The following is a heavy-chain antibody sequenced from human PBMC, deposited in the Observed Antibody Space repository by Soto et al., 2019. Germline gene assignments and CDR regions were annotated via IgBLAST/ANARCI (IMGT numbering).Heavy chain of an antibody. Sequence: SETLPVTCTVSGGTISNADFYWSWIRQPPGKGLEWFGYICYSKITFYNPSLKGRVFISIDTSNNQFSLKLSSVTAAAAAVDYWSRAYVTSYYLMDVWGQGTTVTVSS. D-gene: IGHD3-16*01. CDR1: GGTISNADFY. J-gene: IGHJ6*02. V-gene: IGHV4-30-4*01. CDR3: SRAYVTSYYLMDV. CDR2: ICYSKIT.